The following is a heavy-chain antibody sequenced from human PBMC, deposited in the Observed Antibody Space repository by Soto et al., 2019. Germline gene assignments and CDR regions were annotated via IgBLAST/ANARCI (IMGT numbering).Heavy chain of an antibody. CDR2: IYPGDSDT. CDR1: GYSFTNYW. Sequence: GESLKISCKGSGYSFTNYWIGWVRQMPGKGLEWMGIIYPGDSDTRYSPPFEGQVTISTDNSITTAYLQWSSLKASDTGTYYCARGDWCHDILTGYFPYHFDYWGHGTLVTVSS. CDR3: ARGDWCHDILTGYFPYHFDY. J-gene: IGHJ4*01. V-gene: IGHV5-51*01. D-gene: IGHD3-9*01.